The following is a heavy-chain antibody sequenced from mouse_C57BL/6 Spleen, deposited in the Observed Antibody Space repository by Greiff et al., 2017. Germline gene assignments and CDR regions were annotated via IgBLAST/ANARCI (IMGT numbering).Heavy chain of an antibody. CDR3: ARILTNCDYYFDY. CDR1: GYTFTSYW. Sequence: QVQLQQPGAELVKPGASVKLSCKASGYTFTSYWMHWVKQRPGRGLEWIGWIDPNSGGTKYNEKFKSKATLTVDKPSITAYMQLSSLTSEDSAVYYCARILTNCDYYFDYWGQGTTLTVSS. V-gene: IGHV1-72*01. D-gene: IGHD4-1*01. CDR2: IDPNSGGT. J-gene: IGHJ2*01.